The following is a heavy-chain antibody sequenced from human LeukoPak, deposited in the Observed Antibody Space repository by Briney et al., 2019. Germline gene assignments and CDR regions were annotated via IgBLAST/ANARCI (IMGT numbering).Heavy chain of an antibody. V-gene: IGHV3-23*01. CDR2: ISGSAGRT. CDR3: AKDLYGDYGVDS. Sequence: PGGSLRLSCAASGFTFSSYAMTWVRQAPGRGLEWVSAISGSAGRTYYADSVKGRFTISRDNSKNTLYLQMNSLRAEDTAVYYCAKDLYGDYGVDSWGRGTLVTVSS. CDR1: GFTFSSYA. D-gene: IGHD4-17*01. J-gene: IGHJ4*02.